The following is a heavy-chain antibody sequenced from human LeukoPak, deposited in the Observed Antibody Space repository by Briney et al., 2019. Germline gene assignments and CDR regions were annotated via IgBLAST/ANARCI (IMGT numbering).Heavy chain of an antibody. D-gene: IGHD6-13*01. J-gene: IGHJ4*02. Sequence: PGGSLRLSCAASGFTFSSCAVSWVRQAPGKGLEWVSGISGSGASTYYADSVKGRFTISRDNSKNKLYLQMNSLRAEDTAVYYCAKSVRYSSNLYDYWGQGTLVTVSS. CDR2: ISGSGAST. CDR1: GFTFSSCA. V-gene: IGHV3-23*01. CDR3: AKSVRYSSNLYDY.